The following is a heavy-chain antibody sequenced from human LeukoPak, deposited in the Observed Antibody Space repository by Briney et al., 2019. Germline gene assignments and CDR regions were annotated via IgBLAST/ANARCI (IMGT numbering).Heavy chain of an antibody. CDR1: GFTFSSYA. D-gene: IGHD6-13*01. Sequence: QPGGSLRLSCAASGFTFSSYAMHWVRQAPGKGLEWVAVISYDGSNKYYADSVKGRFTISRDNSKNTLYLQMNSLRAEDTAVYYCATGAAAGIGDWGQGTLVTVSS. V-gene: IGHV3-30-3*01. CDR3: ATGAAAGIGD. CDR2: ISYDGSNK. J-gene: IGHJ4*02.